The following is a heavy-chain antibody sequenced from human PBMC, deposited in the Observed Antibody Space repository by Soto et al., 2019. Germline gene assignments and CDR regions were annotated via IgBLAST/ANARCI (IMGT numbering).Heavy chain of an antibody. D-gene: IGHD3-16*02. CDR3: ASEVLSNGAFDY. Sequence: QVHLEQSGPRLVKPSQTLSLTCNISGGSISSVNHYWSWIRQSPREGLECIGYIFDSWTTHYNPSFQGRVTILGDTSQTQFSLTLHSVTAADSAVYYCASEVLSNGAFDYWGRGTVVTVSS. CDR1: GGSISSVNHY. J-gene: IGHJ4*02. CDR2: IFDSWTT. V-gene: IGHV4-31*02.